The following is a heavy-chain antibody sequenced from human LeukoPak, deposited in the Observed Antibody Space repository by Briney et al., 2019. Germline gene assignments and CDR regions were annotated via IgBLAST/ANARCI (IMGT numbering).Heavy chain of an antibody. CDR3: AREGHDYGDYGGFDY. J-gene: IGHJ4*02. D-gene: IGHD4-17*01. V-gene: IGHV1-18*04. CDR1: GYTFTGYY. Sequence: ASVKVSCKASGYTFTGYYMHWVRQAPGQGLEWMGWISAYNGNTNYAQKLQGRVTMTTDTSTSTAYMELRSLRSDDTAVYYCAREGHDYGDYGGFDYWGQGTLVTVSP. CDR2: ISAYNGNT.